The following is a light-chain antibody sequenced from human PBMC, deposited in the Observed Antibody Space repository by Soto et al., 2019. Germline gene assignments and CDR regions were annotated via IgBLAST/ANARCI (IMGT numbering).Light chain of an antibody. CDR2: GNS. CDR1: SSNIGAGYD. V-gene: IGLV1-40*01. Sequence: QSVLTQPPSVSGAPGQRVTISCTGSSSNIGAGYDVHWYQQLPGTAPKLLIYGNSNRPSGVPDRFSGSKSGTSASLAITGLQTKKGVDYSAQSSDSTLILSMVF. CDR3: QSSDSTLILSMV. J-gene: IGLJ1*01.